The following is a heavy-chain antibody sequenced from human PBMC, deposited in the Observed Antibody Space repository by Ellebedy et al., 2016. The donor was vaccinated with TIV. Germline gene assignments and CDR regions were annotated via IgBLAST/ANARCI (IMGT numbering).Heavy chain of an antibody. J-gene: IGHJ4*02. CDR3: ARGRGSSWYSYFDY. Sequence: PGESLKISCKGSGYSFATYWIGWVRQMPGKGLEWMGSIYPDDSDTRYRPSFEGQVTISADKSLSTAYLQWSSLKASDTAMYYCARGRGSSWYSYFDYWGQGTLVTVSS. CDR2: IYPDDSDT. CDR1: GYSFATYW. V-gene: IGHV5-51*03. D-gene: IGHD6-13*01.